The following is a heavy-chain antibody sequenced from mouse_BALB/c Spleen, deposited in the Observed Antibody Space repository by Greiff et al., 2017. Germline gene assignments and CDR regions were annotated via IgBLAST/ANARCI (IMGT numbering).Heavy chain of an antibody. CDR3: NYYGSSFDY. V-gene: IGHV14-4*02. CDR2: IDPENGDT. Sequence: VQLQQSGAELVRPGASVKLSCTASGFNFTDYYMHWVKQRPEQGLEWIGWIDPENGDTEYAPKFQGKATLTADTSSNTAYLQLSSLTSEDTAVYDCNYYGSSFDYWGQGTTVTVSA. J-gene: IGHJ2*01. D-gene: IGHD1-1*01. CDR1: GFNFTDYY.